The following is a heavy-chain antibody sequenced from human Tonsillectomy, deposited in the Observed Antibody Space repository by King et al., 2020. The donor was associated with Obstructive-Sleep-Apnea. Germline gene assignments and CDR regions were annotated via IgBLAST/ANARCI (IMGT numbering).Heavy chain of an antibody. CDR3: ARVVGYCSSTSCYEPYYFDY. CDR2: IYYSGST. D-gene: IGHD2-2*01. Sequence: PLQESGPGLMKPSQTLSLTCTVSGGSISSGGYYWSWIRQHPGKGLEWIGYIYYSGSTYYNPSLKSRVTISVDTSKNQFSLKLSSVTAADTAVYYCARVVGYCSSTSCYEPYYFDYWGQGTLVTVSS. V-gene: IGHV4-31*03. CDR1: GGSISSGGYY. J-gene: IGHJ4*02.